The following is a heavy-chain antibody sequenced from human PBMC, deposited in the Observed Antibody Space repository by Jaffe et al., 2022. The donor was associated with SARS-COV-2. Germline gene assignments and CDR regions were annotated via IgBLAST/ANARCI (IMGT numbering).Heavy chain of an antibody. D-gene: IGHD1-26*01. J-gene: IGHJ3*02. CDR3: ARHPAGELDPLDAFDI. Sequence: QLQLQESGPGLVKPSETLSLTCTVSGGSISSSSYYWGWIRQPPGKGLEWIGSIYYSGSTYYNPSLKSRVTISVDTSKNQFSLKLSSVTAADTAVYYCARHPAGELDPLDAFDIWGQGTMVTVSS. V-gene: IGHV4-39*01. CDR1: GGSISSSSYY. CDR2: IYYSGST.